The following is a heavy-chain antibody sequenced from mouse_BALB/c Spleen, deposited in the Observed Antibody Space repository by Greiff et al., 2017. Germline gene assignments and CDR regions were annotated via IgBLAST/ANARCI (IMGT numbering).Heavy chain of an antibody. J-gene: IGHJ3*01. CDR2: IWSGGST. V-gene: IGHV2-2*02. Sequence: QVQLKQSGPGLVQPSQSLSITCTVSGFSLTSYGVHWVRQSPGKGLEWLGVIWSGGSTDYNAAFISRLSISKDNSKSQVFFKMNSLQANDTAIYYCARNRHDYDGGFAYWGQGTLVTVAA. CDR3: ARNRHDYDGGFAY. D-gene: IGHD2-4*01. CDR1: GFSLTSYG.